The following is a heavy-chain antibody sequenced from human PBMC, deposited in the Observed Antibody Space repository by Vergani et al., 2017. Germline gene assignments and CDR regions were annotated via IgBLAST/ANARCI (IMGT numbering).Heavy chain of an antibody. D-gene: IGHD6-6*01. CDR2: INPNSGGT. CDR3: ARVGYSSSFWGFGY. CDR1: GYTFTGYY. V-gene: IGHV1-2*02. J-gene: IGHJ4*02. Sequence: QVQLVQSGAEVKKPGASVKVSCKASGYTFTGYYMHWVRQAPGQGLEWMGWINPNSGGTNYEQKFQGRVTMTRDTSISTAYMELSRLRSDDTAVYYCARVGYSSSFWGFGYWGQGTLVTVSS.